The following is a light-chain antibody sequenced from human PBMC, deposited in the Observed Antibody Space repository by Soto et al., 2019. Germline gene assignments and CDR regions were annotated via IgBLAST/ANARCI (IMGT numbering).Light chain of an antibody. CDR2: DVS. CDR1: SSDVGGYNY. J-gene: IGLJ1*01. V-gene: IGLV2-14*01. CDR3: GSYASSSTLYV. Sequence: QSVLTQPASVSGSPGQSITISCTGTSSDVGGYNYVSWYQQHSGKAPKLMIYDVSNRPSGVSNRFSGSKSANTASLTISGLQAEDEADYYCGSYASSSTLYVFGTGTKVT.